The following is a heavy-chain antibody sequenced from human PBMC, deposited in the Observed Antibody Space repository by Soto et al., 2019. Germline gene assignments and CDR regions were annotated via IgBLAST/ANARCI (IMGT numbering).Heavy chain of an antibody. CDR2: IYYSGST. Sequence: SETLSLTCTVSGGSISTHYWSWIRQPPGKALEWIGYIYYSGSTNYKPSLKSRVTISIDTSKNQFSLKLSSVTAADTAVYYCARAPGPGSRGKNNYYSSGMDVGGQGTRATVPS. V-gene: IGHV4-59*11. J-gene: IGHJ6*02. D-gene: IGHD3-10*01. CDR3: ARAPGPGSRGKNNYYSSGMDV. CDR1: GGSISTHY.